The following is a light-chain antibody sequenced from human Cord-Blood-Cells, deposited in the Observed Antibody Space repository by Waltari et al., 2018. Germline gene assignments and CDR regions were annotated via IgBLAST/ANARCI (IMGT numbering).Light chain of an antibody. V-gene: IGKV3-11*01. CDR2: DAS. J-gene: IGKJ4*01. CDR1: QSVSSY. CDR3: QQRSNWPPLT. Sequence: EIVLTQSPAILSLSPGERATLSCRASQSVSSYLAWYQQNPGQAPRLLISDASNRATCIPARFSGSGSGTDFTLTISSLEPEDFAVYYCQQRSNWPPLTFGGGTKVEIK.